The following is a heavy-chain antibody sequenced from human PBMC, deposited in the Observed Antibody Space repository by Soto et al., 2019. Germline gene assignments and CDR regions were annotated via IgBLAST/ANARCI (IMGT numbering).Heavy chain of an antibody. CDR2: IYYSGST. D-gene: IGHD3-9*01. CDR1: GGSISSGDYY. CDR3: ARGGGYFDWLLPYEYYGMDV. J-gene: IGHJ6*02. Sequence: SETLSLTCTVSGGSISSGDYYWSWIRQPPGKGLEWIGYIYYSGSTYYNPSLKSRVTISVDTSKNQFSLKLSSVTAAGTAVYYCARGGGYFDWLLPYEYYGMDVWGQGTTVTVSS. V-gene: IGHV4-30-4*01.